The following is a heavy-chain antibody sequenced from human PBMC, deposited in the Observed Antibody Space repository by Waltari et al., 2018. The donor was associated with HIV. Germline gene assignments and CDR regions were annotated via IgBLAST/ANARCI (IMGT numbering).Heavy chain of an antibody. CDR2: IIHNSDYT. CDR1: GNTFTTYG. Sequence: QVQLMQSGAEVRKPGASVKVSCQASGNTFTTYGTTWVRQAPGQGLDWMGWIIHNSDYTYDAQNLQGRVTMTTATSTATVYMELRSLRYDDTAVYYCARGIGSAAWYPFDNWGQGTLVTVSS. D-gene: IGHD6-13*01. V-gene: IGHV1-18*01. CDR3: ARGIGSAAWYPFDN. J-gene: IGHJ4*02.